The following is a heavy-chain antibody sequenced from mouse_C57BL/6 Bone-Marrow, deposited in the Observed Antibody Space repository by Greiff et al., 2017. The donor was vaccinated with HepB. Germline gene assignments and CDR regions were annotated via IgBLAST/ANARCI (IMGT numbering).Heavy chain of an antibody. V-gene: IGHV1-69*01. D-gene: IGHD1-1*01. Sequence: QVQLKQPGAELVMPGASVKLSCKASGYTFTSYWMHWVKQRPGQGLEWIGEIDPSDSYTNYNQKFKGKSTLTVDKSSSTAYMQLSSLTSEDSAVYYCASLITTVVAPYYAMDYWGQGTSVTVSS. CDR1: GYTFTSYW. J-gene: IGHJ4*01. CDR3: ASLITTVVAPYYAMDY. CDR2: IDPSDSYT.